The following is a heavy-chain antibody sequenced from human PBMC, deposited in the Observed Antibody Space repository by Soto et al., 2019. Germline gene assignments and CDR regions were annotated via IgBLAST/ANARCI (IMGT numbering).Heavy chain of an antibody. D-gene: IGHD3-9*01. CDR2: INPNSGGT. Sequence: ASVKVSCKASGYTFTGYYMHWVRQAPGQGLEWMGWINPNSGGTNYAQKFQGWVTMTRDTSISTAYTELSRLRSDDTAVYYCARGGLRYFDWSPMDVWGQGTTVTVPS. CDR3: ARGGLRYFDWSPMDV. V-gene: IGHV1-2*04. J-gene: IGHJ6*02. CDR1: GYTFTGYY.